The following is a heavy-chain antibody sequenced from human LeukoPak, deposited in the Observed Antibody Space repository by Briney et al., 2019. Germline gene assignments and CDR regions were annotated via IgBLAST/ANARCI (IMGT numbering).Heavy chain of an antibody. D-gene: IGHD2-15*01. V-gene: IGHV4-4*09. Sequence: SETLSLTCTVSGGSISSYYWSRIRQPPGKGLEWIGYIYTSGGTNYNPSLKSRVTIPVDTSKNQFSLKLSSVTAADTAVYYCASSPRVGRYYFDYWGQGTLVTVSS. CDR1: GGSISSYY. CDR3: ASSPRVGRYYFDY. CDR2: IYTSGGT. J-gene: IGHJ4*02.